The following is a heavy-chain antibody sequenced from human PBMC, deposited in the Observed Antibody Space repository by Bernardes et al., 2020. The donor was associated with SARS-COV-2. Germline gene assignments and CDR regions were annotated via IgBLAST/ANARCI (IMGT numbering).Heavy chain of an antibody. Sequence: GGSLRLSCVASGFTFRNYLFSWFRHAPAKGLEWVSSISVAGIYIYYGDSVRGRFTTSRDNTRTSVFLQMESRRAEDTDVYYCARDVGGTDWRFGFDVWGPGTTVHVSS. V-gene: IGHV3-21*06. J-gene: IGHJ3*01. CDR2: ISVAGIYI. CDR3: ARDVGGTDWRFGFDV. CDR1: GFTFRNYL. D-gene: IGHD3-9*01.